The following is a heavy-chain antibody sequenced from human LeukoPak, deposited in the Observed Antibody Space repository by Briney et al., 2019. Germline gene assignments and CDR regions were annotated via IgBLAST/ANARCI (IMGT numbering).Heavy chain of an antibody. CDR1: GFIFSSNG. D-gene: IGHD2-2*01. CDR2: IRYDGSNK. J-gene: IGHJ3*02. CDR3: AKGGFLGYCSSTSCSGAFDI. V-gene: IGHV3-30*02. Sequence: GGSLRLSCAASGFIFSSNGMHWVRQAPGKGLEWVAFIRYDGSNKYYADSVKGRFTISRDNSKNTLYLQMNSLRAEDTAVYYCAKGGFLGYCSSTSCSGAFDIWGQGTMVTVSS.